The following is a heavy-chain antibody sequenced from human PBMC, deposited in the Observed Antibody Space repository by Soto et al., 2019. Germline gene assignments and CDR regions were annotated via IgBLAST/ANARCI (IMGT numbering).Heavy chain of an antibody. CDR3: ARDGQTGTTDYNWFDP. CDR2: INHSGST. D-gene: IGHD1-7*01. CDR1: GGSFSGYY. V-gene: IGHV4-34*01. Sequence: SETLSLTCAVYGGSFSGYYWIWIRHPPLKGLEWIGEINHSGSTNYNPSLKSRVTISVDTSKNQFSLKLSSVTAADTAVYYCARDGQTGTTDYNWFDPWGQGTLVTVSS. J-gene: IGHJ5*02.